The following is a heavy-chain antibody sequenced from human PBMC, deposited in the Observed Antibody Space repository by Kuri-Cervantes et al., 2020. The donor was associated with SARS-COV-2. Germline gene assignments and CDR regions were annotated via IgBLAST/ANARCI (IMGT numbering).Heavy chain of an antibody. D-gene: IGHD6-6*01. Sequence: LPLTCAASGFAFSSYGMHWVRQAPGKGLEWVAVIWYDGSNKYYADSVKGRFTISRDNSKNTLYLQMNSLRAEDTAVYYCARGPYSSSTFDYWGQGTLVTVSS. CDR2: IWYDGSNK. CDR3: ARGPYSSSTFDY. CDR1: GFAFSSYG. J-gene: IGHJ4*02. V-gene: IGHV3-33*01.